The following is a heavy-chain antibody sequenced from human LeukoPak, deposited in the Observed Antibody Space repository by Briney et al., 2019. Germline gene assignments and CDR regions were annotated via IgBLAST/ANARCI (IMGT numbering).Heavy chain of an antibody. V-gene: IGHV3-74*01. CDR1: GFTFSTYC. CDR2: ICPDGTVT. Sequence: GSLRPSCAASGFTFSTYCMHWVRQAPGKGPMWVSRICPDGTVTNYADSVKARFIISRDNARNTVYLQMNSLRVEGTAVYYCVRDFRSADYWGQGTLVTVSS. CDR3: VRDFRSADY. J-gene: IGHJ4*02.